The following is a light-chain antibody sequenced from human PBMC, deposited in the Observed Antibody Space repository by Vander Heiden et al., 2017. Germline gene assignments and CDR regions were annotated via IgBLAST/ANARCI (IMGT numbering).Light chain of an antibody. CDR2: GAS. CDR1: QSVSSIY. J-gene: IGKJ4*01. Sequence: EIVLTHSPGTLSFSPGERATLSCRATQSVSSIYLAWYQQKPGRAPRLLIYGASSRATGIPDRFSGSGSGTDFTLTISRLEPEDFAAYYCQQYGSSPLTFGGGTKVEIK. CDR3: QQYGSSPLT. V-gene: IGKV3-20*01.